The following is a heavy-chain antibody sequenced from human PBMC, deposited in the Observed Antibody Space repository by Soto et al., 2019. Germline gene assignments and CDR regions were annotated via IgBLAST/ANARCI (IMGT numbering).Heavy chain of an antibody. D-gene: IGHD3-22*01. CDR1: GFSFESNG. Sequence: QAHLVESGGGVVQPGGSLRLSCAASGFSFESNGMHWVRRAPGKGLEWVAGISFEGSNKYYRDSVRGRFAMFRENSKTTLSLQMNCLKLDDTATYDCAEGLYDTLIDGYYDYYGLDVWGQGTTVTVSS. CDR2: ISFEGSNK. V-gene: IGHV3-30*18. CDR3: AEGLYDTLIDGYYDYYGLDV. J-gene: IGHJ6*02.